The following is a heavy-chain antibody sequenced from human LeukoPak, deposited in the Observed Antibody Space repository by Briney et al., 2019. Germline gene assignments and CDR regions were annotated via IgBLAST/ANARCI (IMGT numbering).Heavy chain of an antibody. CDR1: GCTFSGYA. D-gene: IGHD3-3*01. CDR3: AKFVSASLEWLLSGEY. Sequence: GGSLRLSCAASGCTFSGYAMSWVRQAPGKGLEWVAAISRSGGSTYYADSVKGRFTIPRDNSKNTVYLQMNSLRAEDTAVYYCAKFVSASLEWLLSGEYWGQGTLVTVSS. V-gene: IGHV3-23*01. CDR2: ISRSGGST. J-gene: IGHJ4*02.